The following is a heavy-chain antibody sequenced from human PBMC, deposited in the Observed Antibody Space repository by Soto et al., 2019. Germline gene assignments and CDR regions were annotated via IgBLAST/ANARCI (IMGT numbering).Heavy chain of an antibody. D-gene: IGHD3-10*01. J-gene: IGHJ6*02. CDR1: GYTFTGYY. V-gene: IGHV1-2*04. CDR3: ASGDRTTHNPLLLWFGGPPYYYGMDV. Sequence: ASVKVSCKASGYTFTGYYMHWVRQAPGQGLEWMGWINPNSGGTNYAQKFQGWVTMTRDTSISTAYMELSRLRSDDTAVYYCASGDRTTHNPLLLWFGGPPYYYGMDVWGQGTTVTVSS. CDR2: INPNSGGT.